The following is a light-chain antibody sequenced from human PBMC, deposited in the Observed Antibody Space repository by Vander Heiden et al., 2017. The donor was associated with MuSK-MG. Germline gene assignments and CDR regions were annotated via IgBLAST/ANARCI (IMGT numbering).Light chain of an antibody. CDR1: QSVSSN. Sequence: EIVMTQSPATLSVSPGERATLSCSPSQSVSSNLSWYQQKPGQAPRLLIYGASTRATGIPARFSGSGSGTEFTLTISSLQSEDFAVYYCQQYNNWPPYTFGQGTKLEIK. CDR3: QQYNNWPPYT. J-gene: IGKJ2*01. CDR2: GAS. V-gene: IGKV3-15*01.